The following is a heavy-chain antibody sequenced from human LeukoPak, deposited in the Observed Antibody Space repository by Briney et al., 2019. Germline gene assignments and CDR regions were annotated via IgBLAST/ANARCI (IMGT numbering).Heavy chain of an antibody. J-gene: IGHJ6*03. CDR1: GGSISSGGYY. V-gene: IGHV4-31*03. CDR3: ARIGGSGSYGYYYYYMDV. D-gene: IGHD3-10*01. CDR2: IYYSGST. Sequence: PSETLSLTCTVSGGSISSGGYYWSWIRQHPGKGLEWIGYIYYSGSTYYNPSLKSRVTISVDTSKNQFSLKLSSVTAADTAVCYCARIGGSGSYGYYYYYMDVWGKGTTVTVSS.